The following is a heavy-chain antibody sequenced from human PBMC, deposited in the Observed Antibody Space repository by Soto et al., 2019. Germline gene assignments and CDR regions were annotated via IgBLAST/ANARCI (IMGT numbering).Heavy chain of an antibody. CDR3: ARAVGFWSFAYGMDV. D-gene: IGHD3-3*01. J-gene: IGHJ6*02. CDR2: INHSGIT. Sequence: PSETLSLTGAVYVGSFSGYYWSWIRQPPGKGLEWIGEINHSGITNYNPSLKSRVTISVDTSKNQFSLKLSSVTAADTAVYYCARAVGFWSFAYGMDVWGQGTTVTVSS. V-gene: IGHV4-34*01. CDR1: VGSFSGYY.